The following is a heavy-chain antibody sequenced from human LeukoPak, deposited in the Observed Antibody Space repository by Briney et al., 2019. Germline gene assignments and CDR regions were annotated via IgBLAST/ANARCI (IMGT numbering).Heavy chain of an antibody. CDR3: ARDRAMGAFDY. J-gene: IGHJ4*02. Sequence: GGSLRLSCAASGFTFSSYSMNWVRQAPGKGLEWVSSISSSSSYIYYADSVKGRFTISRDNAKNSLYLQTNSLRAEDTAVYYCARDRAMGAFDYWGQGTLVTVSS. D-gene: IGHD5-18*01. V-gene: IGHV3-21*01. CDR2: ISSSSSYI. CDR1: GFTFSSYS.